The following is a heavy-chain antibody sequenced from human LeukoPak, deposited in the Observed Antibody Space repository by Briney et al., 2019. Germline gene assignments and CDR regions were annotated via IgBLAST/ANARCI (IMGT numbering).Heavy chain of an antibody. D-gene: IGHD3-22*01. J-gene: IGHJ5*02. CDR1: GFTFDDYA. CDR3: AKGDYYDSSGYSWFDP. V-gene: IGHV3-9*01. CDR2: ISWNSGSI. Sequence: GGSLRLSCAASGFTFDDYAMHWVRQAPGKGLEWVSGISWNSGSIGYADSVKGRFTISRDNAKNSLYLQMNSLRAEDTALYYCAKGDYYDSSGYSWFDPWGQGTLVTVSS.